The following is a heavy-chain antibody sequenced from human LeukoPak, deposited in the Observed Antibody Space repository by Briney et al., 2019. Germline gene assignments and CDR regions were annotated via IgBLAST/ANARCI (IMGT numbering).Heavy chain of an antibody. Sequence: GGSLRLSCEASGFTFSNYVMSWVRQAPGKGLEWVPTVSGDGGSTHYTDSGKGRFTISRDNSKNTLYLQMNSLRVEDTAVYYCARVLWFGECLFDYWGQGTLVTVSS. CDR1: GFTFSNYV. CDR3: ARVLWFGECLFDY. CDR2: VSGDGGST. J-gene: IGHJ4*02. D-gene: IGHD3-10*01. V-gene: IGHV3-23*01.